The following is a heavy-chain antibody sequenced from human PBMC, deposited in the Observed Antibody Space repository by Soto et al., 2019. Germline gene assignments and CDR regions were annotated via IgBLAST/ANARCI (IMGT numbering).Heavy chain of an antibody. Sequence: EVQLLESGGGLVQPGGSLKLSCAASGFTFSGSPVHWVRQASGKGLEWVGRIKNKGNNYATAYAASVKGRFTISRDDSKNTAYLQMNSVKTDDTAVYYCTSNVVAFMDVWGQGTTVIVSS. J-gene: IGHJ6*02. CDR2: IKNKGNNYAT. D-gene: IGHD2-15*01. V-gene: IGHV3-73*01. CDR1: GFTFSGSP. CDR3: TSNVVAFMDV.